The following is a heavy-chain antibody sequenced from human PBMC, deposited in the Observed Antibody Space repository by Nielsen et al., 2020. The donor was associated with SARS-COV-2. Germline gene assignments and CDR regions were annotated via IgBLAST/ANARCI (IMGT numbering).Heavy chain of an antibody. V-gene: IGHV3-21*06. CDR3: ATGNFGNSMDV. D-gene: IGHD1-14*01. Sequence: GSLKISCTVSGLMFTSYSMNWVRQVPGKGLECVSSISTSGSHMYYADSVRGRFTISRDNAKNSVYLQMNSLRAEDTAVYYCATGNFGNSMDVWGQGTTVTVSS. J-gene: IGHJ6*02. CDR1: GLMFTSYS. CDR2: ISTSGSHM.